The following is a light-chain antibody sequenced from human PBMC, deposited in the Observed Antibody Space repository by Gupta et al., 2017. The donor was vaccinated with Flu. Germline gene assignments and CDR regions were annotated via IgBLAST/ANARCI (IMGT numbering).Light chain of an antibody. Sequence: DIQMTQSPSSLSASVGDRVTITCRASQSISSYLNWYQQKPGKAPKLLIYAASSLQSGVPSRFSGSGSGTDFTLNISRLQPEDFATYYCQQSHSTPRAFGQGTKVEIK. CDR2: AAS. CDR1: QSISSY. V-gene: IGKV1-39*01. CDR3: QQSHSTPRA. J-gene: IGKJ1*01.